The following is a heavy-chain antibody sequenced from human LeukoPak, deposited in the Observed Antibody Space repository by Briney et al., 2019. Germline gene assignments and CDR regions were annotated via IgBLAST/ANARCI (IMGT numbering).Heavy chain of an antibody. V-gene: IGHV5-51*01. Sequence: GESLKISCKGSGYRLTSYWIGWVRPMPGKGLEWMGIMLPSDSDTRYSPSFQGQVNNSAHKSISTAYLPWGRLEDTDIAMYDCARRGVGPSDGFDIWGQGTMVTVSS. J-gene: IGHJ3*02. CDR2: MLPSDSDT. CDR1: GYRLTSYW. D-gene: IGHD1-26*01. CDR3: ARRGVGPSDGFDI.